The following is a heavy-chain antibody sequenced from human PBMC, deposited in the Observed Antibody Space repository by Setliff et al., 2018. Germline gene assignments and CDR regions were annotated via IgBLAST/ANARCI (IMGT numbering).Heavy chain of an antibody. J-gene: IGHJ6*02. CDR3: AREQYYNFWSGYYGMDV. CDR2: IKQDGSEK. CDR1: GFTFDDYA. V-gene: IGHV3-7*01. D-gene: IGHD3-3*01. Sequence: PGRSLRLSCAASGFTFDDYAMHWVRQAPGKGLEWVANIKQDGSEKYYVDSGKGRFTISRDSAKNSLYLQMNSLRAEDTAVYYCAREQYYNFWSGYYGMDVWGQGTTVTVSS.